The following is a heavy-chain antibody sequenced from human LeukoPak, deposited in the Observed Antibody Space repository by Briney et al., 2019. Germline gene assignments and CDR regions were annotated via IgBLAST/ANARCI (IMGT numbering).Heavy chain of an antibody. CDR1: GFTFSSYG. D-gene: IGHD2-15*01. V-gene: IGHV3-30*03. CDR3: ARRSPYPDY. Sequence: GGSLRLSCAASGFTFSSYGMHWVRQAPGKGLEWVAVISYDGSNKYYADSAKGRFTISRDNSKNTLYLQMNSLRAEDTAVYYCARRSPYPDYWGQGTLVTVSS. CDR2: ISYDGSNK. J-gene: IGHJ4*02.